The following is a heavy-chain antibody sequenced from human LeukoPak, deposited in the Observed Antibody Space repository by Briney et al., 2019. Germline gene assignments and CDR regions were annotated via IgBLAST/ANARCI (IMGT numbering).Heavy chain of an antibody. J-gene: IGHJ4*02. CDR1: GFTFSSYG. V-gene: IGHV3-23*01. D-gene: IGHD3-10*01. Sequence: GGSLRLSCTASGFTFSSYGMSWVRQAPGKGLEWVSAISGSGGSTYYADSVKGRFTISRDNSKNTLYLQMNSLRAEDTAVYYCAKGLRMVRGVFDYWGQGTLVTVSS. CDR3: AKGLRMVRGVFDY. CDR2: ISGSGGST.